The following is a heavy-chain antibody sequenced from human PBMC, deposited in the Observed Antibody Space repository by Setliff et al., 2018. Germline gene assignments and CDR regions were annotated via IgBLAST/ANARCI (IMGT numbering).Heavy chain of an antibody. CDR2: IIPVFGTA. CDR3: ARGSWLREYYFDY. CDR1: GGTFSSYA. J-gene: IGHJ4*02. D-gene: IGHD5-12*01. Sequence: ASVKVSCKASGGTFSSYAISWVRQAPGQGLEWMGRIIPVFGTANYAQKFQGRVTITADKSTSTAYMELSSLRSEDTAVYYCARGSWLREYYFDYWGQGTLVTVSS. V-gene: IGHV1-69*06.